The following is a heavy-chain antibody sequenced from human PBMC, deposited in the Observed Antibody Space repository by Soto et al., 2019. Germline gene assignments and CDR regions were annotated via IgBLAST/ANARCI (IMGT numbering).Heavy chain of an antibody. J-gene: IGHJ4*02. Sequence: SGPTLVNPTETLTLTCTVSGFSLSNARMGVSWIRQPPGKALEWLAHIFSNDEKSYSTSLKGRLTISKDTSKSQVVLTMTNMDPVDTATYYCARIPDYDSSGYSDWGQGTLVTVSS. V-gene: IGHV2-26*01. CDR3: ARIPDYDSSGYSD. CDR2: IFSNDEK. D-gene: IGHD3-22*01. CDR1: GFSLSNARMG.